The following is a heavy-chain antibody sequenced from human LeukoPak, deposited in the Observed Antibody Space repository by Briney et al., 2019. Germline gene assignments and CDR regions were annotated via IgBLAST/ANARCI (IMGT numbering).Heavy chain of an antibody. J-gene: IGHJ4*02. CDR1: GFTFSSYA. Sequence: GRSLRLSCAASGFTFSSYAMHWVRQAPGKGLEWVAVISYDGSNKYYADSVKGRFTISRDNSKNTLYLQMNSLRAEDTAVYYCATRAVAAPYWGQGTLVTVSS. CDR3: ATRAVAAPY. V-gene: IGHV3-30-3*01. CDR2: ISYDGSNK. D-gene: IGHD6-19*01.